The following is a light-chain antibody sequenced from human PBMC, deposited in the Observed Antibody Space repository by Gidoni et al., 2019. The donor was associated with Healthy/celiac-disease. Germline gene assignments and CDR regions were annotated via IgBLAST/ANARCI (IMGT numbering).Light chain of an antibody. CDR2: KAS. V-gene: IGKV1-5*03. Sequence: DIQMTQSPSTLSASVGDRVTITCRASQSISSWLAWYQQKPGKAPKLLIYKASSLESGVPSRFSGSGSGTEFTLTISSLQPDDFATYYCQQYNSYSPSFTFGPGTKVEIK. CDR1: QSISSW. CDR3: QQYNSYSPSFT. J-gene: IGKJ3*01.